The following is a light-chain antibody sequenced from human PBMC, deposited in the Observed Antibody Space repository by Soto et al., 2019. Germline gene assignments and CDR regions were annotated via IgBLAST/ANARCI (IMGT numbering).Light chain of an antibody. CDR1: SSNIGSNY. Sequence: QLVLTQPPSASGTPGQRVTISCSGSSSNIGSNYVYWYQQLPGMAPKLLIYSDNQRPSGVPDRFSGSKSGTSASLAISGLRSEDEADYYCAAWDDSLSALFGGGTKVTVL. J-gene: IGLJ3*02. CDR3: AAWDDSLSAL. V-gene: IGLV1-47*02. CDR2: SDN.